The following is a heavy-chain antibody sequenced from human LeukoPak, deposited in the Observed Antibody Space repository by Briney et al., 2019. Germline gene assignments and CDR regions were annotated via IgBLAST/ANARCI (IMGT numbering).Heavy chain of an antibody. CDR1: GGSISSYY. J-gene: IGHJ4*02. CDR2: IYYSGST. V-gene: IGHV4-59*01. Sequence: SETLSLTCTVAGGSISSYYWSWIRQPPGKGLEWIGYIYYSGSTNYNPSLKSRVTISVDTSKNRFSLKLSSVTAADTAAYYCARVLGGDLDYWGQGTLVTVSS. CDR3: ARVLGGDLDY. D-gene: IGHD2-21*02.